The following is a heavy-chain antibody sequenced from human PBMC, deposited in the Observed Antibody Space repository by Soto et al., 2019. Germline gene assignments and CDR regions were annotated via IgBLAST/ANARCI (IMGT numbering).Heavy chain of an antibody. Sequence: ASVKVSCKASGYIFTAYSMHWVRQAPGQGLEWMGVVNPSGGSTNYAQKFQGRITMTRDTSTSTVYMDLSSLTSEDTAVYYCAREENCSDGICYSEYFQRWGQGTLVTV. D-gene: IGHD2-15*01. V-gene: IGHV1-46*01. CDR1: GYIFTAYS. CDR2: VNPSGGST. J-gene: IGHJ1*01. CDR3: AREENCSDGICYSEYFQR.